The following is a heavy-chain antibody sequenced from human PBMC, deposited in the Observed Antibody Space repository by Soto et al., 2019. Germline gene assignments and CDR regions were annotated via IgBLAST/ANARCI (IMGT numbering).Heavy chain of an antibody. CDR2: IYYSGST. Sequence: SETLSLTCTVSGDSISNNNFYWGWIRQPPGKGLEWIGSIYYSGSTYYNPSLKSRVTISVDTSNNQLSLKLSSVTAADTAVYYCAKDIRGRTAAAVYNWFDPWGQGILVTVSS. V-gene: IGHV4-39*01. CDR1: GDSISNNNFY. D-gene: IGHD6-13*01. CDR3: AKDIRGRTAAAVYNWFDP. J-gene: IGHJ5*02.